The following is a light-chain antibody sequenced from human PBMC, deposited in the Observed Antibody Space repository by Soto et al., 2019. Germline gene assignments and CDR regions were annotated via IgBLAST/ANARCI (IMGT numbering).Light chain of an antibody. Sequence: DIHMTQSPSSLSASVGDRVTITCRASQGIGNYLAWYQQKSGKVPKLLIYAASTLQSGVPSRFSGSRSGTDFTLTISSLQPEDVATYYCQNHNNAPWTFGQGTKVDIK. CDR1: QGIGNY. CDR3: QNHNNAPWT. CDR2: AAS. J-gene: IGKJ1*01. V-gene: IGKV1-27*01.